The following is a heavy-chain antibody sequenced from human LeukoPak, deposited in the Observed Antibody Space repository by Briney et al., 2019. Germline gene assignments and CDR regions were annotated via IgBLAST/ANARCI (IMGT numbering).Heavy chain of an antibody. J-gene: IGHJ4*02. CDR1: GFIFSSYA. CDR3: ARADSSYLDY. D-gene: IGHD4-11*01. V-gene: IGHV3-21*01. Sequence: GGSLRLSCAASGFIFSSYAMSWVRQAPGKGLEWVSSISSSSNYIYYADSVKGRFTISRDNAKNSLYLQMNSLRAEDTAVYYCARADSSYLDYWGQGTLVTVSS. CDR2: ISSSSNYI.